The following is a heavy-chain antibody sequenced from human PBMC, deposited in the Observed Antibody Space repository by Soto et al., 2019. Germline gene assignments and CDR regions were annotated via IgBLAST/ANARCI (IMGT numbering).Heavy chain of an antibody. Sequence: VASVKVSCKASGYSFANYGITWVRQAPGQGLEWMGWISGYNSNTNYAQKFEGRVTMTKDTTKSTAYLEVRSLRFDDTAVYYCGRERQWEPVLYWGWGTRVTVSS. CDR1: GYSFANYG. V-gene: IGHV1-18*01. CDR3: GRERQWEPVLY. J-gene: IGHJ4*02. CDR2: ISGYNSNT. D-gene: IGHD1-26*01.